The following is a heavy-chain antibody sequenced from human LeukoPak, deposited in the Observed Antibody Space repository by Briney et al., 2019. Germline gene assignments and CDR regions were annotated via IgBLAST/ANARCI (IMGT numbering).Heavy chain of an antibody. CDR1: GFTFSDDA. CDR2: ITYTGDDT. D-gene: IGHD2-15*01. J-gene: IGHJ5*02. CDR3: AKLGCSAGSCYSNH. V-gene: IGHV3-23*01. Sequence: PGGSLRLSCAASGFTFSDDAMSWVRQSPGRGLEWVSTITYTGDDTYYADSVKGRFTISRDNSRNTLYLQMSSLRAEDAALYYCAKLGCSAGSCYSNHWGQGTLVTVSS.